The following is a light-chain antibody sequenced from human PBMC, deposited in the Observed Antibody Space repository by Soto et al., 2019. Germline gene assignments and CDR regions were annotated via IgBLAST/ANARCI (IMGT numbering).Light chain of an antibody. CDR1: SSDVGGYDY. CDR3: SSYTSSNTLV. J-gene: IGLJ2*01. V-gene: IGLV2-14*01. CDR2: DVS. Sequence: QSVLTQPASVSGSPGQSITISCTGTSSDVGGYDYVSWYQQNSGKAPKLMIYDVSNRPSGVSNRFSGSKSGNTASLTISGLQAEDEADYYCSSYTSSNTLVFGGGTKVTVL.